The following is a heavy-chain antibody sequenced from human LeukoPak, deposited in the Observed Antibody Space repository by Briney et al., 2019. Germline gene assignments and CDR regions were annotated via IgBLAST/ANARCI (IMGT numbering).Heavy chain of an antibody. Sequence: GGSLRLSCAASGFTFSSYAMSWVRQAPGKGLEWVSAISGSGGSTYYADSAKGRFTISRDNSKNTLYLQMNSLRAEDTAVYYCHLVGATYYFDYWGQGTLVTVSS. CDR2: ISGSGGST. CDR1: GFTFSSYA. CDR3: HLVGATYYFDY. V-gene: IGHV3-23*01. J-gene: IGHJ4*02. D-gene: IGHD1-26*01.